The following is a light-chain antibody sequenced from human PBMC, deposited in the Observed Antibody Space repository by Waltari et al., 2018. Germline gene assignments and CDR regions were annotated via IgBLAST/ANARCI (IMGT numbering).Light chain of an antibody. CDR2: KAS. CDR3: QQYTSSSRT. Sequence: DIQMTQSPSTLSASVGDRVTITCRASQSISSWLAWYQQKPGKAPKLLIYKASSLESVVPLRFSGSGSGTEFTLTISSLQPDDFATYYCQQYTSSSRTFGQGTKVEIK. J-gene: IGKJ1*01. V-gene: IGKV1-5*03. CDR1: QSISSW.